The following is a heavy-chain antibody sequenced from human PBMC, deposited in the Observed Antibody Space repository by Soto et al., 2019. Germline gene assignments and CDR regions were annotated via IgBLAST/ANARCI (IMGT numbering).Heavy chain of an antibody. Sequence: ASVKVSCKASGYTFTSYGISWVRQAPGQGLEWMGWISAYNGNTNYAQKLQGRVTMTTDTSTSTAYMELRSLRSDDTAVYYCARGGLGTVWEVEGDAFDIWGQGTMVTVSS. CDR2: ISAYNGNT. CDR1: GYTFTSYG. V-gene: IGHV1-18*01. D-gene: IGHD1-1*01. J-gene: IGHJ3*02. CDR3: ARGGLGTVWEVEGDAFDI.